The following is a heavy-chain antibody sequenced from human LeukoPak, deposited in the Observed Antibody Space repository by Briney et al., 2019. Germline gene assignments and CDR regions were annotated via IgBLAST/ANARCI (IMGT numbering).Heavy chain of an antibody. V-gene: IGHV3-33*08. CDR1: GFTFSSYG. Sequence: LSGGSLRLSCSASGFTFSSYGMHWVRQAPGKGLEWVAVIWYDGSNKYYADSVKGRFTISRDNSKNTLYLQMNSLRAEDTAVYYCARERMATTNWFDPWGQGTLVTVSS. CDR2: IWYDGSNK. CDR3: ARERMATTNWFDP. J-gene: IGHJ5*02. D-gene: IGHD5-24*01.